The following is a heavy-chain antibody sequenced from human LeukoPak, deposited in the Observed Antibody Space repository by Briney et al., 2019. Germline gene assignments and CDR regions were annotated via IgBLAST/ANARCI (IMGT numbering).Heavy chain of an antibody. D-gene: IGHD4-17*01. J-gene: IGHJ1*01. CDR2: ISGSGGST. Sequence: PGGSLRLSCAASGFTFSSYSMNWVRQAPGKGLEWVSVISGSGGSTYYADSVKGRFTISRDNSKNTLYLQMNSLRAEDTAVYYCAKEIYGDSTGGRFQHWGQGTLVTVSS. CDR1: GFTFSSYS. V-gene: IGHV3-23*01. CDR3: AKEIYGDSTGGRFQH.